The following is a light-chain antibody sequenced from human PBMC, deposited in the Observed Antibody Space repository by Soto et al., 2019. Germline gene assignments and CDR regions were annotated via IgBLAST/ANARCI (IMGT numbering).Light chain of an antibody. J-gene: IGKJ1*01. CDR1: QSVLYSSNNKNY. CDR3: QQYYSTPGT. Sequence: DIVMTQSPDSLAVSLGERATINCKSSQSVLYSSNNKNYLAWYQQKPGQPPKLLIYWASTRESGVPDRFSGSRSGTEFNLTISSLQAEDVTVYYCQQYYSTPGTFGQGTKVEIK. V-gene: IGKV4-1*01. CDR2: WAS.